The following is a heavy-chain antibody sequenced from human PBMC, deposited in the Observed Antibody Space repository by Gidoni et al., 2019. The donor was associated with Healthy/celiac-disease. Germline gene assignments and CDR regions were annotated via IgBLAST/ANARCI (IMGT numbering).Heavy chain of an antibody. J-gene: IGHJ4*02. D-gene: IGHD5-18*01. CDR2: IYPGDSAT. Sequence: EVQLVQSGAEVKKHGESLKISCKGSGYSFTSYWIGWVRPMPGKGLEWMGIIYPGDSATRYSPSFQGQVTISADKSISTAYLQWSSLKASDTAMYYCARRRGRGYSYGYIDYWGQGTLVTVSS. CDR3: ARRRGRGYSYGYIDY. V-gene: IGHV5-51*01. CDR1: GYSFTSYW.